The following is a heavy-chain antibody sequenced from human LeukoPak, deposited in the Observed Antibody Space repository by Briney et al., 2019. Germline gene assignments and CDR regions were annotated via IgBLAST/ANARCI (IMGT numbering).Heavy chain of an antibody. D-gene: IGHD3-9*01. Sequence: GAAVMVSCKASGYTFTSYGISWVRQAAGQGLEWMGWISAYNGNTNYAQKLQGRVTMTTDTSTSTAYMELRSLRSDDTTVYYWARVRRYFDWLLYGWGYFDYWGQGTLVTVSS. CDR2: ISAYNGNT. CDR3: ARVRRYFDWLLYGWGYFDY. CDR1: GYTFTSYG. V-gene: IGHV1-18*01. J-gene: IGHJ4*02.